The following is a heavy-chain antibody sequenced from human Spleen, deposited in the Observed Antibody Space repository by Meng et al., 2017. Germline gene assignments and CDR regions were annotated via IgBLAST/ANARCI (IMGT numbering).Heavy chain of an antibody. D-gene: IGHD6-19*01. J-gene: IGHJ4*02. V-gene: IGHV3-9*01. CDR3: AKDMGAVAGHLFDY. CDR2: ISWNSGSI. CDR1: GFTFDDYG. Sequence: SLKISCAASGFTFDDYGMSWVRQAPGKGLEWVSGISWNSGSIAYADSVKGRFTISRDNAKNSLYLQMNSLRADDTAFYYCAKDMGAVAGHLFDYWGQGTLVTVSS.